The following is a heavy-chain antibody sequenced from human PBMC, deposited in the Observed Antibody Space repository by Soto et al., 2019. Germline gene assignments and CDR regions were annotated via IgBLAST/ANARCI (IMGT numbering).Heavy chain of an antibody. CDR3: ARRSLNWNDNGNTGYYYYYYMDV. CDR1: GGSISSYY. Sequence: QVQLQESGPGLVKPSETLSLTCTVSGGSISSYYWSWIRQPPGKGLEWIGYIYYSGSTNYNPSLKSRVTISVDTSKNQFSLKLSSVTAADTAVYYCARRSLNWNDNGNTGYYYYYYMDVWGKGTTVTVSS. CDR2: IYYSGST. J-gene: IGHJ6*03. D-gene: IGHD1-1*01. V-gene: IGHV4-59*08.